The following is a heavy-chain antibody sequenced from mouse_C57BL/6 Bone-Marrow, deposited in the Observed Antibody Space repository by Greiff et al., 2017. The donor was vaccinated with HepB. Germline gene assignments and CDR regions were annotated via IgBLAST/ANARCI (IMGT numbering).Heavy chain of an antibody. CDR3: ARHDYYGSSPYWYFDV. J-gene: IGHJ1*03. CDR2: ISNGGGST. Sequence: EVQVVESGGGLVQPGGSLKLSCAASGFTFSDYYMYWVRQTPEKRLEWVAYISNGGGSTYYPDTVKGRFTISRDNAKNTLYLQMSRLKSEDTAMYYCARHDYYGSSPYWYFDVWGTGTTVTVSS. D-gene: IGHD1-1*01. CDR1: GFTFSDYY. V-gene: IGHV5-12*01.